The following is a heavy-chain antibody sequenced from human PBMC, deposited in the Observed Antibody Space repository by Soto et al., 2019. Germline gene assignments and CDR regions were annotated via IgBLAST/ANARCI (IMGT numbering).Heavy chain of an antibody. D-gene: IGHD3-22*01. CDR2: IGSRTSDI. CDR3: VRDYYDTSGYPNTFDM. Sequence: PGGSLRLSCAASVFTLSRHTMTWVRQAPGKGLEWVSFIGSRTSDIYYADSVKGRFTISRDNAKNSLYLDLTRLRAEDTAVYFCVRDYYDTSGYPNTFDMWGQGTMVTVS. CDR1: VFTLSRHT. V-gene: IGHV3-21*01. J-gene: IGHJ3*02.